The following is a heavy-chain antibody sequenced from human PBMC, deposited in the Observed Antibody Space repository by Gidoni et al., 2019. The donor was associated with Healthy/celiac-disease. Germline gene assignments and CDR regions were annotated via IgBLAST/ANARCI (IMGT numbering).Heavy chain of an antibody. V-gene: IGHV3-23*01. CDR1: GIPFSEYA. J-gene: IGHJ4*02. CDR2: INAVCSNT. CDR3: AKGVRTPSSYCNTASCYFGN. D-gene: IGHD2-2*01. Sequence: VQLLASGGGLVQPGGSLRLSCAASGIPFSEYAMSWVRQAPGKGLVWVSAINAVCSNTYYADAVKGRFTISRDNSKNTLYLHMNTLRVEDTAKYYCAKGVRTPSSYCNTASCYFGNWGQGTLVTVSS.